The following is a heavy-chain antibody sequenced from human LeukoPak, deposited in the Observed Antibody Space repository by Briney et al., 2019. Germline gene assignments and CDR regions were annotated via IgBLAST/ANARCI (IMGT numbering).Heavy chain of an antibody. Sequence: GASVKVSCKASGYTFTDYFIHWVRQAPGQGLEWMGWINPNSGGTKYAQKFQGRVTMTRDTSISTTYMELSSLRSDDTAVIYCARDSTSGYYSGGDYWGQGTLVTVSS. CDR3: ARDSTSGYYSGGDY. D-gene: IGHD3-3*01. CDR2: INPNSGGT. J-gene: IGHJ4*02. CDR1: GYTFTDYF. V-gene: IGHV1-2*02.